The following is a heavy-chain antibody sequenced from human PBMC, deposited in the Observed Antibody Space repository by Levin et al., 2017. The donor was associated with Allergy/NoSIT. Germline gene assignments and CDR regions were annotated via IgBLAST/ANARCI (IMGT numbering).Heavy chain of an antibody. D-gene: IGHD3-10*01. CDR1: GASISGGTLY. J-gene: IGHJ6*02. V-gene: IGHV4-31*03. CDR3: ARDECAWLGACYGMDV. Sequence: LRLSCTVSGASISGGTLYWSWIRQRPGTGLEWIGFIHHSGSAYYNPSLKSRLTMSLDTSKSQFSLRVTSVTVADTAVYYCARDECAWLGACYGMDVWGQGTTVIVSS. CDR2: IHHSGSA.